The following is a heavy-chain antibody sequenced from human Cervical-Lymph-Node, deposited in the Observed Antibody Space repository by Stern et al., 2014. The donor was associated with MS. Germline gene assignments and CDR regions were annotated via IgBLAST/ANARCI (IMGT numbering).Heavy chain of an antibody. CDR1: GFTFVSYG. CDR2: IGCGSTYI. V-gene: IGHV3-21*01. Sequence: EVQLVESGGGLVKPGGSLRLSWAASGFTFVSYGLNWVRQAPGKGLEWVSCIGCGSTYISYADSVKGRFTISRDNAKNSLYLQMRGLRAEDTAVYYCARAYDAFDIWGQGTMVTVSS. CDR3: ARAYDAFDI. J-gene: IGHJ3*02.